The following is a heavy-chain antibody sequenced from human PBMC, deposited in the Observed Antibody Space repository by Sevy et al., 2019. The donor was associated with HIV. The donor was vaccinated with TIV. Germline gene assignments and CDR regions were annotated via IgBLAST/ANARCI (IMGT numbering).Heavy chain of an antibody. V-gene: IGHV3-15*01. Sequence: GGCLRLSCAGSGFTFSNTWMSWVRQAPGKGLEWIGRIKSKTDGGTTDYAAPVKGRFSISRDESKNTLYMQMNSLKTEYTAVYYCTTQWFWGQGTLVTVSS. CDR3: TTQWF. CDR2: IKSKTDGGTT. CDR1: GFTFSNTW. D-gene: IGHD3-22*01. J-gene: IGHJ4*02.